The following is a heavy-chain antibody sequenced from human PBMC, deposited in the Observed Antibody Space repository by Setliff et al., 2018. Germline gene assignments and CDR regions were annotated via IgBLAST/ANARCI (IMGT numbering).Heavy chain of an antibody. CDR2: IWPGDSDT. Sequence: GESLKISCQGSGFRFTSHWIGWVRQMPGKGLEWMGLIWPGDSDTKYSPSFQGRVTISADKSINTAYLEWSSLQASDTAMYYCARSTVTQDFDYWGQGTLVTVSS. D-gene: IGHD4-17*01. CDR1: GFRFTSHW. J-gene: IGHJ4*02. CDR3: ARSTVTQDFDY. V-gene: IGHV5-51*01.